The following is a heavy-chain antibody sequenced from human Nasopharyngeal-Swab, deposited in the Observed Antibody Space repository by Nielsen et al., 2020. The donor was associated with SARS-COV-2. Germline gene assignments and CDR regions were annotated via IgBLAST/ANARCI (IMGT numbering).Heavy chain of an antibody. CDR2: ISYDGSNK. J-gene: IGHJ4*02. CDR3: ARELSPYCSSTSCYTRGIDY. CDR1: GLTFSSYA. D-gene: IGHD2-2*02. Sequence: GGSLRLSCAASGLTFSSYAMHWVRQAPGKGLEWVAVISYDGSNKYYADSVKGRFTISRDNSKNTLYLQMNSLRAEDTAVYYCARELSPYCSSTSCYTRGIDYWGQGTLVTVSS. V-gene: IGHV3-30-3*01.